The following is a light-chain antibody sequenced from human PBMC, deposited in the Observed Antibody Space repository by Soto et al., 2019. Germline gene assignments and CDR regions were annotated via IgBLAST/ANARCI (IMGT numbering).Light chain of an antibody. J-gene: IGKJ1*01. CDR2: GAS. V-gene: IGKV3-20*01. Sequence: EIVLTQSPGTLSLSPGERATLSCRASQSVSSSYLAWYQQKPGQAPRLLIYGASSRATGIPDRFSGSGSGTDFTLTISILEPEDFAVYYCQQYGSSPWPFGQGTKLEIK. CDR1: QSVSSSY. CDR3: QQYGSSPWP.